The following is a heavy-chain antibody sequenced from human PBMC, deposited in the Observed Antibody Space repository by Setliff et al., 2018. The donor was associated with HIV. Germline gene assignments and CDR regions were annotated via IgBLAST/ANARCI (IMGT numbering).Heavy chain of an antibody. CDR2: INPNTGAT. J-gene: IGHJ5*02. CDR3: AKEVKGWLVMPVNWFDP. D-gene: IGHD6-19*01. Sequence: ASVKVSCKTSGYTFTGHYLHWVRQAPGQGLEWMGWINPNTGATNYAQKFQGRVTMTRDTSIRTAYMELSGLTSDDTAIYYCAKEVKGWLVMPVNWFDPWGQGTLVTVSS. V-gene: IGHV1-2*02. CDR1: GYTFTGHY.